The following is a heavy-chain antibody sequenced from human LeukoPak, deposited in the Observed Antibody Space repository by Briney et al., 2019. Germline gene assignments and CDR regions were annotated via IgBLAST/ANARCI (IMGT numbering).Heavy chain of an antibody. D-gene: IGHD6-19*01. CDR3: ARDGGSGWYRY. J-gene: IGHJ4*02. V-gene: IGHV4-59*12. Sequence: KPSETLSLTCTVPGGSISSFYWSWIRQPPGKGREWIGHIYYNGNTNYSLSRKGRVAISVDTSKNQFSLKLSSMTAAATAVYYCARDGGSGWYRYWGQGTLVTVSS. CDR2: IYYNGNT. CDR1: GGSISSFY.